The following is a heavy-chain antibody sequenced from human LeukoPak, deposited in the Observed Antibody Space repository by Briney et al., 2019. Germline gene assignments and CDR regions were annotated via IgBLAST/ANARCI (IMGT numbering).Heavy chain of an antibody. Sequence: ASVKVSCKASGYTFTSYGISWVRQAPGHGLEWMGWFSAYNGNTNYAQKLQGRVTMTTDTSTSSAYMELRSLRSDDTAVYYCARFGTNYCSSTSCYTKIFDYWGQGTRVTVSS. CDR1: GYTFTSYG. CDR2: FSAYNGNT. J-gene: IGHJ4*02. D-gene: IGHD2-2*02. V-gene: IGHV1-18*01. CDR3: ARFGTNYCSSTSCYTKIFDY.